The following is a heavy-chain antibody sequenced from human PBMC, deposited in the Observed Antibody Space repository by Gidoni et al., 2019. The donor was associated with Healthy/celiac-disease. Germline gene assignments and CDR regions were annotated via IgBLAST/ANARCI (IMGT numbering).Heavy chain of an antibody. CDR2: ISYDGSNK. V-gene: IGHV3-30*18. CDR3: AKKRVAGTKLVYFDY. Sequence: QVQLVESGGGVVQPGRSLRLSCAASGFTFSSYGMHWVRQAPGKGLEWVAVISYDGSNKYYADSVKGRFTISRDNSKNTLYLQMNSLRAEDTAVYYCAKKRVAGTKLVYFDYWGQGTLVTVSS. D-gene: IGHD6-19*01. CDR1: GFTFSSYG. J-gene: IGHJ4*02.